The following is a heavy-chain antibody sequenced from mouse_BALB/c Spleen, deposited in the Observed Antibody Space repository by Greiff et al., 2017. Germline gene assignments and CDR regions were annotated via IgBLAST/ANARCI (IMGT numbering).Heavy chain of an antibody. D-gene: IGHD2-1*01. Sequence: VQLKESGPGLVKPSQSLSLTCTVTGYSITSDYAWNWIRQFPGNKLEWMGYISYSGSTSYNPSLKSRISITRDTSKNQFFLQLNSVTTEDTATYYCARENGNYRHAMDYWGQGTSVTVSS. J-gene: IGHJ4*01. V-gene: IGHV3-2*02. CDR3: ARENGNYRHAMDY. CDR1: GYSITSDYA. CDR2: ISYSGST.